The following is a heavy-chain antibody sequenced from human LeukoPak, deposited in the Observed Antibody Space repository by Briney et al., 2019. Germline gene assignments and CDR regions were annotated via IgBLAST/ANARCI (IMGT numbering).Heavy chain of an antibody. CDR3: AREIEYCTNGVCFPWFDP. D-gene: IGHD2-8*01. CDR2: ISAYNGNT. CDR1: GYTFTSYG. J-gene: IGHJ5*02. V-gene: IGHV1-18*01. Sequence: SVKVSCKASGYTFTSYGISWVRLAPGQGLEWMGWISAYNGNTNYAQKLQGRVTMTTDTSTSTAYMELRSLRSDDTAVYYCAREIEYCTNGVCFPWFDPWGQGTLVTVSS.